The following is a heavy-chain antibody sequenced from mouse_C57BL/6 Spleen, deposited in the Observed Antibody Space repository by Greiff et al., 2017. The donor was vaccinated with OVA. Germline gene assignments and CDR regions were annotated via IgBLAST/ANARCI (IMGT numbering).Heavy chain of an antibody. CDR3: SRGKRGGDY. J-gene: IGHJ2*01. CDR1: GYTFTSYW. CDR2: IDPSGSYT. V-gene: IGHV1-69*01. Sequence: QVHVKQPGAELVMPGASVKLSCKASGYTFTSYWMHWVKQRPGQGLEWIGEIDPSGSYTNYNQKFKGKSTLTVDKSSITAYLQLSSLTSEDDAAYYCSRGKRGGDYWGQGTTLTVS.